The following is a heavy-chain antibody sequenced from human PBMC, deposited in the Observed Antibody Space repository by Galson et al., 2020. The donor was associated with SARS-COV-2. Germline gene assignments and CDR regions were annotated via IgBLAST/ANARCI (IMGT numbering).Heavy chain of an antibody. CDR2: IFHSGST. V-gene: IGHV4-30-2*01. CDR1: GGSIRTSAYS. Sequence: SQTLSLTCAVSGGSIRTSAYSWTWIRQQPGKGLEWLGYIFHSGSTSYNPSLNSQVTISVDTSKNQFSLNLTSVTAAATAVYYCARAVVSATSTYWYFDLWGRGTLLTVSS. CDR3: ARAVVSATSTYWYFDL. J-gene: IGHJ2*01. D-gene: IGHD2-21*02.